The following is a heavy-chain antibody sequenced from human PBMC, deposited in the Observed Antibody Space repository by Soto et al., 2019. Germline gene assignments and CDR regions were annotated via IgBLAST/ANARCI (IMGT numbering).Heavy chain of an antibody. CDR2: IGTAGDT. CDR1: GFTFSSYD. J-gene: IGHJ4*02. D-gene: IGHD3-9*01. Sequence: GGSLRLSCAASGFTFSSYDMHWVRQATGKGLEWVSAIGTAGDTYYPGSVKGRFTISRENAKNSLYLQMNSLRAGDTAVYYCARGSRYYDILTGLDYWGQGTLVTVSS. V-gene: IGHV3-13*04. CDR3: ARGSRYYDILTGLDY.